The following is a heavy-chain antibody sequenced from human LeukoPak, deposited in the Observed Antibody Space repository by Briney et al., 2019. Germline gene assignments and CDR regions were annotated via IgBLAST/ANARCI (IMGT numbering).Heavy chain of an antibody. J-gene: IGHJ5*01. V-gene: IGHV3-11*01. CDR3: AQTGRNNYFDS. CDR1: GFTFSDSY. Sequence: GGSLRLSCAASGFTFSDSYMSWIRQAPGEGLDWLACISSSGHTIYYAESVRGRFTISRDNAKNSLYLQLISLRPEDTAVYYCAQTGRNNYFDSWGQGTLVTVSS. CDR2: ISSSGHTI.